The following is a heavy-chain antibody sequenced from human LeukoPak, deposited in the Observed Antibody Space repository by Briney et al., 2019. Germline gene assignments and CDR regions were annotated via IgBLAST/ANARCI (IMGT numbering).Heavy chain of an antibody. J-gene: IGHJ5*02. D-gene: IGHD2-2*01. V-gene: IGHV1-24*01. CDR1: GYTLTELS. Sequence: ASVKVSCKVSGYTLTELSMHWVRQAPGKGLEWMGGFDPEDGETIYAQKFQGRVTMTEDTSTDTAYMELSSLRSEDTAVYYCASASLCSSTSCYDGNWFDTWGQGNLITVSS. CDR2: FDPEDGET. CDR3: ASASLCSSTSCYDGNWFDT.